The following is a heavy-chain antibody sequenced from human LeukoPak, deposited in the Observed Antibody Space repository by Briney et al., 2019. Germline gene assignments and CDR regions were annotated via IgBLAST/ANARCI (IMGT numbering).Heavy chain of an antibody. CDR2: INPNSGGT. D-gene: IGHD4-11*01. Sequence: ASVKVSCKASGYTFTGYYMHWVRQAPGQGLEWMGWINPNSGGTNYAQKFQGRVTMTRDTSISTAYMELSRLRSDDTAVCYCARDLKSGNYGLGYYYGMDVWGQGTTVTVSS. CDR3: ARDLKSGNYGLGYYYGMDV. V-gene: IGHV1-2*02. CDR1: GYTFTGYY. J-gene: IGHJ6*02.